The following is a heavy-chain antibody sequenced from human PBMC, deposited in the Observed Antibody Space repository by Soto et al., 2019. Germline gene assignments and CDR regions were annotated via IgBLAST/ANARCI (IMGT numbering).Heavy chain of an antibody. CDR1: GGSFSTYT. V-gene: IGHV1-69*10. D-gene: IGHD5-12*01. Sequence: SVKVSCKVSGGSFSTYTLTWVRQAPGRGLEWMGGIIPMFGIINYAQKFQGRVTITADRSTTTAYMELISLRSDDTTVYYCAILTPITGVYWGQGAQVTVSA. CDR2: IIPMFGII. J-gene: IGHJ4*02. CDR3: AILTPITGVY.